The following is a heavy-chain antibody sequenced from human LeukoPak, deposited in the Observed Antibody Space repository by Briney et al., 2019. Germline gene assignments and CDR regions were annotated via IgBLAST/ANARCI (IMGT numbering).Heavy chain of an antibody. CDR3: ARALRANTYYYGMDV. V-gene: IGHV3-33*08. CDR1: EFSISTYG. J-gene: IGHJ6*02. Sequence: GGSLRLSCAASEFSISTYGMHWVRQAPGKGLEWVAVIWYDGSRTYYADSVKGRCTISRDNSMNTLYLQMNRLRAVDTAIYYCARALRANTYYYGMDVWGQGTTATVSS. CDR2: IWYDGSRT.